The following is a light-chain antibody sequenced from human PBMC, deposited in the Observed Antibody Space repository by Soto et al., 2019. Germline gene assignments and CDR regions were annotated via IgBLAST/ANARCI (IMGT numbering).Light chain of an antibody. J-gene: IGLJ1*01. CDR3: ATWDDSLIGLDG. CDR2: RNN. Sequence: QSVLTQPPSASATPGQGVTISCSGSTSTIGSNYVYWYQQLPGTAPKLHIYRNNQRPSGVPDRFSGSESGTAASLAISGLRSDDEADYFCATWDDSLIGLDGFGTGIKVTV. CDR1: TSTIGSNY. V-gene: IGLV1-47*01.